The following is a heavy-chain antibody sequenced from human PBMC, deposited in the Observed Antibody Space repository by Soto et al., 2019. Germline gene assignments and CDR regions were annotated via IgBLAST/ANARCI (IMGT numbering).Heavy chain of an antibody. CDR2: MNPNSGNT. D-gene: IGHD1-26*01. V-gene: IGHV1-8*01. CDR1: GYTFTSYD. CDR3: ATYSGSYYDWFDP. Sequence: ASVKVSCTASGYTFTSYDINWVRQATGQGLEWMGWMNPNSGNTGYAQKFQGRVTMTRNTSISTAYMELSSLRSEDTAVYYCATYSGSYYDWFDPWGQGTLVTVSS. J-gene: IGHJ5*02.